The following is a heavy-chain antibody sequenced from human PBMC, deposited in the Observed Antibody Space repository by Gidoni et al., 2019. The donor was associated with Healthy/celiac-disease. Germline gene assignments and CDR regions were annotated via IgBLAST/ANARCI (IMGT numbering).Heavy chain of an antibody. J-gene: IGHJ4*02. Sequence: EVQLVESGGGLVQPGRSLRLSCAASGFTFDDYAMHWVRQAPGKGLEWVSGISWNSGSIGYADSVKGRFTISRDNAKNSLYLQMNSLRAEDTALYYCAKDFFSFSGLFDYWGQGTLVTVSS. CDR2: ISWNSGSI. D-gene: IGHD3-3*01. CDR1: GFTFDDYA. V-gene: IGHV3-9*01. CDR3: AKDFFSFSGLFDY.